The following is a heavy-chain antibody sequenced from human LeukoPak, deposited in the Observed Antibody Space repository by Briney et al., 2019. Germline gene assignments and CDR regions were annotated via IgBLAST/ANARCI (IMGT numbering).Heavy chain of an antibody. J-gene: IGHJ4*02. Sequence: AASVKVSCKASGYTFTSYAMHWVRQAPGQGLEWMGWISAYNGNTNYAQKLQGRVTMTTDTSTSTAYMELRSLRSDDTAVYYCARSDSSGYEDYWGQGTLVTVSS. CDR3: ARSDSSGYEDY. CDR2: ISAYNGNT. D-gene: IGHD3-22*01. V-gene: IGHV1-18*01. CDR1: GYTFTSYA.